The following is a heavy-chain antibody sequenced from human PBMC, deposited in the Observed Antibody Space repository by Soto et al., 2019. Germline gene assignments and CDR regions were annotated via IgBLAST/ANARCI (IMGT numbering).Heavy chain of an antibody. CDR3: XXXXXXXXXXXCSQHDGSDT. V-gene: IGHV3-30*03. CDR1: AFAFSTYA. Sequence: QVQLVESGGGGVQPGGSLRLSCAASAFAFSTYAMHWVRQAPGKGLEWVAIISFDGINKFYANSVKGRFTISRDNSKXXXXXXXXXXXXXXXXXXXXXXXXXXXXXXXCSQHDGSDTWGQGILVTVSS. D-gene: IGHD3-10*01. CDR2: ISFDGINK. J-gene: IGHJ5*02.